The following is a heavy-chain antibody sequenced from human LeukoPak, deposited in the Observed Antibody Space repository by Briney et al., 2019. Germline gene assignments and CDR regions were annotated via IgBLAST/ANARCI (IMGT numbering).Heavy chain of an antibody. D-gene: IGHD6-13*01. Sequence: PSETLSLTCTVSGGSISSYYWSWIRQPPGKGLEWIGYMFYSGNTNYNSSLKSRVTISLDTSINQFSLKLSSVTAADTAVYYCAGTVAAAALAGGYWFDPWGQGTLVTVSS. J-gene: IGHJ5*02. CDR3: AGTVAAAALAGGYWFDP. CDR1: GGSISSYY. V-gene: IGHV4-59*08. CDR2: MFYSGNT.